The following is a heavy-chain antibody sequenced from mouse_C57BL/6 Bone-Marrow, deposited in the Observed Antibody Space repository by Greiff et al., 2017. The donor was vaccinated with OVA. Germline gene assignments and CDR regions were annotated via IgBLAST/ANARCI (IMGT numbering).Heavy chain of an antibody. CDR3: ARGDYYGSSHWYFDV. J-gene: IGHJ1*03. V-gene: IGHV1-81*01. Sequence: VQLQQSGAELARPGASVKLSCKASGYTFTSYGISWVKQRTGQGLEWIGEIYPRSGNTYYNEKFKGKATLTADKSSSTAYMELRSLTSEDSAVYFCARGDYYGSSHWYFDVWGTWTTVTVSS. CDR1: GYTFTSYG. CDR2: IYPRSGNT. D-gene: IGHD1-1*01.